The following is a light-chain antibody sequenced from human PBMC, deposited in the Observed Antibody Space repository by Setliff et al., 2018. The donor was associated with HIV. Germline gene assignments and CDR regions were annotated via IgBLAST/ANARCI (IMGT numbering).Light chain of an antibody. J-gene: IGLJ1*01. Sequence: QSALTQPRSVSGSPGQSVTISCTGTSSDVGGYNYVSWYHQHPGKAPKLMISDVSKRPSGVPDRFFGSKSGNTASLTISGLQAEDEADYYCSSYTSSSTDVFGTGTKVTVL. CDR2: DVS. CDR1: SSDVGGYNY. CDR3: SSYTSSSTDV. V-gene: IGLV2-11*01.